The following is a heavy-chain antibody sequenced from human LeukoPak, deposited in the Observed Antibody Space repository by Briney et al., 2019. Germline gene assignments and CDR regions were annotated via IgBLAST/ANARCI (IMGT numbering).Heavy chain of an antibody. CDR1: GFTFSSYA. CDR2: ISGSGGST. D-gene: IGHD5-24*01. V-gene: IGHV3-23*01. Sequence: PGGSLRLSCAASGFTFSSYAMSWVRQAPGKGLEWVSAISGSGGSTYYADSVKGRFTISRDNSKNTLYLQMNSLRAEDTAVYYCAKDRVRWLQLFYFDYWGQGTLVTVSS. J-gene: IGHJ4*02. CDR3: AKDRVRWLQLFYFDY.